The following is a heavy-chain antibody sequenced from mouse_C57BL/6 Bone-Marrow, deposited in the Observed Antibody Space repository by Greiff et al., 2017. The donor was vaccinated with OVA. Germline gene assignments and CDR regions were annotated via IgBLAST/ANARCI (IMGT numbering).Heavy chain of an antibody. D-gene: IGHD2-5*01. CDR1: GYSITSGYY. CDR3: AWRVSNYGWCAY. Sequence: VQLQQSGPGLVKPSQSLSLTCSVTGYSITSGYYWNWIRQFPGNKLEWMGYISYDGSNNYNPSLKNRITITRDTAKNQFFLKLNSVTIEDTATYYWAWRVSNYGWCAYWGQGTLVTVSA. CDR2: ISYDGSN. V-gene: IGHV3-6*01. J-gene: IGHJ3*01.